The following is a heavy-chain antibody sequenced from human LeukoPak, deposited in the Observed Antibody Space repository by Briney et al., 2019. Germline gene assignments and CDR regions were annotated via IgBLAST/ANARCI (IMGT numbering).Heavy chain of an antibody. D-gene: IGHD4-17*01. CDR2: INPSGGNT. V-gene: IGHV1-46*04. J-gene: IGHJ5*02. CDR3: ARGGHLRYGDTQNWFDP. CDR1: RGTSSSYA. Sequence: ASVKVSCKASRGTSSSYAISWVRQAPGQGLEWMALINPSGGNTRYAQKLQGRITMTRDTSTTTVYMEVSSLRSEDTAVYYCARGGHLRYGDTQNWFDPWGQGTLVTVSS.